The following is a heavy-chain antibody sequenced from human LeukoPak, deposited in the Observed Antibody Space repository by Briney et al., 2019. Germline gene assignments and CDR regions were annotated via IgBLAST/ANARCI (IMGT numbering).Heavy chain of an antibody. V-gene: IGHV3-23*01. CDR3: AKEGRGYCSSTSCPSYYYGMDV. Sequence: ETLSLTCTVSGGSISSYYWSWVRQAPGKGLEWVSAISGSGGSTYYADSVKGRFTISRDNSKNTLYLQMNSLRAEDTAVYYCAKEGRGYCSSTSCPSYYYGMDVWGQGTTVTVSS. CDR2: ISGSGGST. D-gene: IGHD2-2*01. J-gene: IGHJ6*02. CDR1: GGSISSYY.